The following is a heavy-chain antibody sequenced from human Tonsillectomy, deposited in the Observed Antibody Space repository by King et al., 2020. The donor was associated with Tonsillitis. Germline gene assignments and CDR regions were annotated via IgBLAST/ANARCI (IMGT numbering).Heavy chain of an antibody. J-gene: IGHJ4*02. CDR2: VFYSGNT. CDR1: GGSISSSDCY. CDR3: VGLSRDVAGRPPLPGGYLYYFDY. Sequence: QLQESGPGLVKPSETLSLTCTVSGGSISSSDCYWGWIRQPPGKGLEWVGNVFYSGNTYYNPSLKSRVTISADTSKNQFSLNLSSVTPADTAVYYCVGLSRDVAGRPPLPGGYLYYFDYWGQGTLVTVSS. V-gene: IGHV4-39*01. D-gene: IGHD6-19*01.